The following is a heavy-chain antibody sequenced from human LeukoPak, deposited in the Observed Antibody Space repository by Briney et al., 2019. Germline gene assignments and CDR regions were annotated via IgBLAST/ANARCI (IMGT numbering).Heavy chain of an antibody. V-gene: IGHV4-34*01. J-gene: IGHJ4*02. CDR1: GGSFSGYY. D-gene: IGHD3-10*01. Sequence: SETLSLTCAVYGGSFSGYYWSWIRQPPGKGLEWIGEINHSGSTNYNPSLKSRVTISVDTSKNQFSLKLSSVTAADTAVYYCARHLYYGSAPADYWGQGTLVTVSS. CDR3: ARHLYYGSAPADY. CDR2: INHSGST.